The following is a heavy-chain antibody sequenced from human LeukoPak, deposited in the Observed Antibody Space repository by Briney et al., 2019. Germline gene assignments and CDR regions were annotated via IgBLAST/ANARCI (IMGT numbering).Heavy chain of an antibody. J-gene: IGHJ4*02. D-gene: IGHD3-9*01. CDR3: ARDHPSYGILTGYSPDY. V-gene: IGHV1-2*02. CDR2: INPNSGGT. CDR1: GYTFTGYY. Sequence: ASVKVSCKASGYTFTGYYMHWVRQAPGQGLEWMGWINPNSGGTNYAQKFQGRVTMTRDTSISTAYMELSRLRSDDTAVYYCARDHPSYGILTGYSPDYWGQGTLVTVSS.